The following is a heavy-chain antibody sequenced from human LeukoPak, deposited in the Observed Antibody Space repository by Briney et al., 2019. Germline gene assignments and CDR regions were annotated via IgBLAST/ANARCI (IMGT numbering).Heavy chain of an antibody. CDR1: GFTFDDYA. CDR3: AKDGALSIAARPSYFDY. CDR2: ISWSSGSI. Sequence: GGSLRLSCAASGFTFDDYAMHWVRQAPGKGLEWVSGISWSSGSIGYADSVKGRFTISRDNAKNSLYLQMNSLRAEDTALYYCAKDGALSIAARPSYFDYWGQGTLVTVSS. J-gene: IGHJ4*02. V-gene: IGHV3-9*01. D-gene: IGHD6-6*01.